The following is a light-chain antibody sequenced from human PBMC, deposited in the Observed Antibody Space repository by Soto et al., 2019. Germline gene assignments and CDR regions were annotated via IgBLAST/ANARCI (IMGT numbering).Light chain of an antibody. J-gene: IGKJ5*01. Sequence: VFTQSPVTLSLSPVERATLSCRASQSFRGLLAWYQQKPGQAPRLLIYDAYNRATGIPPRFSGSGSGTDFTLTISSLEPEDSAVYYCQQRHMWPITFGQGTRLEIK. CDR1: QSFRGL. CDR2: DAY. V-gene: IGKV3-11*01. CDR3: QQRHMWPIT.